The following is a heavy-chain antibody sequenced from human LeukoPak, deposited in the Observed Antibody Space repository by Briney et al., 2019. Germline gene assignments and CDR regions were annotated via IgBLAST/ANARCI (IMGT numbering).Heavy chain of an antibody. V-gene: IGHV4-39*07. CDR3: ATLVVPAAAYYYYMDV. J-gene: IGHJ6*03. Sequence: SETLSLTCTVSGGSISSSSYYWGWIRQPPGKGLEWIGSIYYSGSTNYNPSLKSRVTISVDTSKNQFSLKLSSVTAADTAVYYCATLVVPAAAYYYYMDVWGKGTTVTVSS. D-gene: IGHD2-2*01. CDR1: GGSISSSSYY. CDR2: IYYSGST.